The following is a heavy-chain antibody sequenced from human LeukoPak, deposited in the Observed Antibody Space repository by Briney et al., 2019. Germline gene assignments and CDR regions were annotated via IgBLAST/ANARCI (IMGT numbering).Heavy chain of an antibody. CDR2: IGRGGTT. V-gene: IGHV3-23*01. Sequence: PGGSLRLSCAGSGFTFSSYAMSCIRQAPEKGLECVSAIGRGGTTYYPDSVKGRFTISRDNSKNTLFLQMNSLRADDTAVYFCARGSYGDYDYWGQGTLVTVYS. CDR3: ARGSYGDYDY. D-gene: IGHD4-17*01. CDR1: GFTFSSYA. J-gene: IGHJ4*02.